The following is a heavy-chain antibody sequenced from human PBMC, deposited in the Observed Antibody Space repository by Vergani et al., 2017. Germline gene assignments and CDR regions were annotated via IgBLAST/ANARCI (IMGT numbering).Heavy chain of an antibody. CDR1: GFTFSSYA. J-gene: IGHJ3*02. D-gene: IGHD6-6*01. Sequence: VQLVESGGGLVQPGRSLRLSCAASGFTFSSYAMHWVRQAPGKGLEWVAVISYDGSNKYYADSVKGRFTISRDNSKNTLYLQMNSLRAEDTAVYYCARVRIAARPYHDAFDIWGQGTMVTVSS. CDR3: ARVRIAARPYHDAFDI. CDR2: ISYDGSNK. V-gene: IGHV3-30-3*01.